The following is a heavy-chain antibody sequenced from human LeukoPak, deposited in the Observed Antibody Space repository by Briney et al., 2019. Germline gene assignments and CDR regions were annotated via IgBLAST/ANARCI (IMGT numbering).Heavy chain of an antibody. CDR2: IYYSGST. D-gene: IGHD1-26*01. CDR3: ARGAGRRRYYFDY. V-gene: IGHV4-39*01. Sequence: PSETLSLTCTVSGGSISSSSYYWGWSRRPPGKGLEWIGSIYYSGSTYYNPSLKSRVTISVDTSKNQFSLKLSSVTAADTAVYYCARGAGRRRYYFDYWGQGTLVTVSS. J-gene: IGHJ4*02. CDR1: GGSISSSSYY.